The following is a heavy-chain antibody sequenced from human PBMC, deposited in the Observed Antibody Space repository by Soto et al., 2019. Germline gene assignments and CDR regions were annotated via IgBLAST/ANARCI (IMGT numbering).Heavy chain of an antibody. Sequence: GGSLRLSCAASGFTFSVYWMTWVRQAPGKGLEWVANIRQGGNEKYYVDSVKGRFTISRDDAKNSRYLQINSLRAEDTAVYYWARGDDISSSCGVDYWGQGTLVTVSS. J-gene: IGHJ4*02. CDR3: ARGDDISSSCGVDY. CDR2: IRQGGNEK. V-gene: IGHV3-7*03. CDR1: GFTFSVYW. D-gene: IGHD6-6*01.